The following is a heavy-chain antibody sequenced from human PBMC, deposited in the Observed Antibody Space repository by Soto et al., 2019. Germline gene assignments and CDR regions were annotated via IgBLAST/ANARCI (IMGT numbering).Heavy chain of an antibody. CDR2: ISGSGGST. CDR3: AKGSSSWPYYYGMDV. CDR1: GFTFSSYA. D-gene: IGHD6-13*01. V-gene: IGHV3-23*01. J-gene: IGHJ6*02. Sequence: EVQLLESGGGLIQPGGSLRLSCAASGFTFSSYAMSWVRQTPGRGLEWVSGISGSGGSTFNADSVKGRFTISRDNSKNTLYQQMNSLRVEDTAVYYCAKGSSSWPYYYGMDVWGQGTTVTVSS.